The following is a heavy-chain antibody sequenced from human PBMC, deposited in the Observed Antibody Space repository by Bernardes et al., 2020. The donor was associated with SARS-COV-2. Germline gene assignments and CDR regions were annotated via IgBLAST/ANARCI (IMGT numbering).Heavy chain of an antibody. J-gene: IGHJ4*02. CDR3: AKGLGGTIPTSRYSDF. V-gene: IGHV3-23*01. Sequence: GGSLRLSCAASGLTFANYAMNWVRQAPGKGLEWVSFISTGGDTTYYADSVKGRFTISRDNSKNTLYLQVNSLRAEDTAVYYCAKGLGGTIPTSRYSDFWGQGALVTVSS. CDR2: ISTGGDTT. CDR1: GLTFANYA. D-gene: IGHD1-1*01.